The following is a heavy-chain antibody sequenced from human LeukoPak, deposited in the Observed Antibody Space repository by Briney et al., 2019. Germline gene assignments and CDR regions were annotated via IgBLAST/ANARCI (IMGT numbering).Heavy chain of an antibody. D-gene: IGHD5-24*01. CDR1: GYSFSTYT. J-gene: IGHJ4*02. Sequence: EASVKVSCTASGYSFSTYTMNWVRQAPGQRLEWMGWINAGNGNTKYSQKFQGRVTITRDTSASTAYMEMRSLRSEDTAVYYCAREIDRDDYNRFFDYWGQGTLVTVSS. CDR3: AREIDRDDYNRFFDY. V-gene: IGHV1-3*01. CDR2: INAGNGNT.